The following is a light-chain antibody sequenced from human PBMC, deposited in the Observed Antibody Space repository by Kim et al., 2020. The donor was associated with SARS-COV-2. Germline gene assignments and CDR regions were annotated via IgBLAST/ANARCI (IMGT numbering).Light chain of an antibody. CDR3: NSRDSNDNVV. Sequence: VALGQTVSITCQGDSLRSYYATWYQQKPGQAPILVIYGKNNRPSGIPDRFSGSSSGNTASLTINGTQAGDEADYYCNSRDSNDNVVFGGGTQLTVL. V-gene: IGLV3-19*01. J-gene: IGLJ2*01. CDR1: SLRSYY. CDR2: GKN.